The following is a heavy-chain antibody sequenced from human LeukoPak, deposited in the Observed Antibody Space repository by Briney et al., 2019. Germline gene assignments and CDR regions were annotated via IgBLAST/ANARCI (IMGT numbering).Heavy chain of an antibody. CDR1: GYIFTRYY. CDR2: INSDSGST. D-gene: IGHD2-15*01. V-gene: IGHV1-46*01. CDR3: ARDLVVVVGPTLDY. Sequence: APVKVSCKASGYIFTRYYIHWVRQAPGQGLEWMGIINSDSGSTTYAQKFQGRVTLTRDTSTSTVYMELRGLKSEDTAVYYCARDLVVVVGPTLDYWGQGTLVTVSS. J-gene: IGHJ4*02.